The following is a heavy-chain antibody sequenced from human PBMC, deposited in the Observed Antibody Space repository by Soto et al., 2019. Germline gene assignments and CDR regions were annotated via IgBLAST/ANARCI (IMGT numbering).Heavy chain of an antibody. J-gene: IGHJ4*02. CDR3: ARVSRTVGLDY. V-gene: IGHV4-4*02. Sequence: QVHLQASDPGLVKPSETLSLTCVVSGGSISSGFWWPWVRQSPGKGLEWLGEVSHSGSTKDNPSLKSRVTLSVDKSNNRFSLYMTSVTAADTVVYYCARVSRTVGLDYWGQGTLVTVSS. D-gene: IGHD4-17*01. CDR2: VSHSGST. CDR1: GGSISSGFW.